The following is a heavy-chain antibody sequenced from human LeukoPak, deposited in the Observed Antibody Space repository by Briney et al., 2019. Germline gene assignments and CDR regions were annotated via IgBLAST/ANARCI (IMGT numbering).Heavy chain of an antibody. D-gene: IGHD3-16*02. J-gene: IGHJ4*02. CDR2: IYYSGST. Sequence: SQTLSLTCTVSGGSISSGDYYWSWIRQHPGKGLEWIGYIYYSGSTYYNPSLKSRVTISVDTSKNQFSLKLSSVTAADTAVYYCARGRRYDYVWGSYRNIDYWGQGTLVTVSS. CDR1: GGSISSGDYY. V-gene: IGHV4-31*03. CDR3: ARGRRYDYVWGSYRNIDY.